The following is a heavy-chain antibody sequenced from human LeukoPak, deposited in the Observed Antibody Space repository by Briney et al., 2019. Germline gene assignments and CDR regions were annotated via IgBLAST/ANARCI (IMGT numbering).Heavy chain of an antibody. CDR3: ARGRGGDYGGNSGHFDY. D-gene: IGHD4-23*01. V-gene: IGHV3-53*01. J-gene: IGHJ4*02. Sequence: GRSLRLSCAASGFTVSSNYMSWVRQAPGKGLEWVSVIYSGGSTYYADSVKGQFTISRDNSKNTLYLQMNSLRAEDTAVYYCARGRGGDYGGNSGHFDYWGQGTLVTVSS. CDR1: GFTVSSNY. CDR2: IYSGGST.